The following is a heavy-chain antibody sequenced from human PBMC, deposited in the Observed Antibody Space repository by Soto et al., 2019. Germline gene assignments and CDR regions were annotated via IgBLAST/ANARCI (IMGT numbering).Heavy chain of an antibody. V-gene: IGHV1-69*04. CDR1: GGTFSSYT. D-gene: IGHD4-17*01. CDR3: ARDKVITVTTNAEYFQH. CDR2: IIPILGIA. J-gene: IGHJ1*01. Sequence: SVKVSCKASGGTFSSYTISWVRQAPGQGLEWMGRIIPILGIANYAQKFQGRVTITADKSTSTAYMELSSLRSEDTAVYYCARDKVITVTTNAEYFQHWGQGTLVTVSS.